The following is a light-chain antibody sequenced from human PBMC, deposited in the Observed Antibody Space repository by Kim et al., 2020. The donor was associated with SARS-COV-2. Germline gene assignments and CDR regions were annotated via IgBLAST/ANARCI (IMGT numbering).Light chain of an antibody. CDR2: EDN. J-gene: IGLJ1*01. Sequence: LTQPHSVSESPGKTVTISCTRSSGSIASNYVQWYQQRPGSAPTTVIYEDNQRPSGVPDRFSGSIDSSSNSASLTISGLKTEDEADYYCQSYDSSNYVFGTGTKVTV. CDR1: SGSIASNY. CDR3: QSYDSSNYV. V-gene: IGLV6-57*04.